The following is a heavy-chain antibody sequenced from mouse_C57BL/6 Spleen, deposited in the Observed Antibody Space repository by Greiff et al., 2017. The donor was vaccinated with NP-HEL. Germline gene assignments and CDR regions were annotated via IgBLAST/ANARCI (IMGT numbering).Heavy chain of an antibody. CDR1: GYTFTSYW. J-gene: IGHJ2*01. CDR3: ARETTVVEAFFDY. V-gene: IGHV1-59*01. Sequence: QVQLQQPGAELVRPGTSVKLSCKASGYTFTSYWMHWVKQRPGQGLEWIGVIDPSASYTNYNKKFKGKATLTVDTASRTAYMQLSSLTSADSAVYYCARETTVVEAFFDYWGQGTTLTVSS. CDR2: IDPSASYT. D-gene: IGHD1-1*01.